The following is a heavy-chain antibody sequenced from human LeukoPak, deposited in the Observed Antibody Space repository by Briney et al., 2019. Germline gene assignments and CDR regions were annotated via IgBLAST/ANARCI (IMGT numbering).Heavy chain of an antibody. J-gene: IGHJ4*02. CDR3: ARDNYYDSSGHDY. CDR1: GFTFSSYS. D-gene: IGHD3-22*01. V-gene: IGHV3-21*01. Sequence: GGSLRLSCAASGFTFSSYSMNWVRQAPGKELEWVSSISSSSSYIYYADSVKGRFTISRDNAKNSLYLQMNSLRAEDTAVYYCARDNYYDSSGHDYWGQGTLVTVSS. CDR2: ISSSSSYI.